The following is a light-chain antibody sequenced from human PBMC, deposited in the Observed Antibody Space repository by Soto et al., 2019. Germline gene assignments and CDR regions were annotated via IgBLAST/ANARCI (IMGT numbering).Light chain of an antibody. Sequence: QSVLTQPASVSGSPGQSITISCTGTSSDVGGYDYVSWYQQYPGKAPKLMIYGVSYRPSGVSNRFSGSKSGNTASLTISGLQAEDEADYYGTSWTTRSTLYGFGTGTKVTVL. CDR2: GVS. V-gene: IGLV2-14*01. J-gene: IGLJ1*01. CDR1: SSDVGGYDY. CDR3: TSWTTRSTLYG.